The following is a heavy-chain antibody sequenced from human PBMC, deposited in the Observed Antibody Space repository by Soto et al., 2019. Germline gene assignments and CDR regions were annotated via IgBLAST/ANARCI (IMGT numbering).Heavy chain of an antibody. Sequence: GGSLRLSCAASGFTFSSYGMHWVRQSPGKGLEWVAVISYDGSIKYFADSVKGRFTISRDNSKDALYLYMNSLRPEDTAVYYCAKDSTPMVYATYYFDYWGQGTLVTVSS. CDR2: ISYDGSIK. V-gene: IGHV3-30*18. D-gene: IGHD2-8*01. CDR1: GFTFSSYG. CDR3: AKDSTPMVYATYYFDY. J-gene: IGHJ4*02.